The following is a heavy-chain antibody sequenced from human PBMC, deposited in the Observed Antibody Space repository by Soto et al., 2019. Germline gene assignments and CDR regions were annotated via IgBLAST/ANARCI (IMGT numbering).Heavy chain of an antibody. CDR2: IYWDDDK. Sequence: QITLKESGTTLVKPTQTLTLTCTFSGFSLSTSGVGVGWIRQPPGKALEWLALIYWDDDKRYSPSLKSRLTITKDTSKNQVVLTMTNMDPVDTATYYCAHIILAAAGTMRYFQHWGQGTLVTVSS. V-gene: IGHV2-5*02. CDR3: AHIILAAAGTMRYFQH. CDR1: GFSLSTSGVG. J-gene: IGHJ1*01. D-gene: IGHD6-13*01.